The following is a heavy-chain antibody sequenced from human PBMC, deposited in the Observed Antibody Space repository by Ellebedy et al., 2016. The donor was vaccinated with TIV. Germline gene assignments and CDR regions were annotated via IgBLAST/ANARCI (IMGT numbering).Heavy chain of an antibody. D-gene: IGHD7-27*01. V-gene: IGHV1-8*02. CDR1: GYTFTGYY. Sequence: AASVKVSCKASGYTFTGYYIHWVRQATGQGLEWLGWMNPNSGNTGYAQKFQGRVTMTRDTSINTAYMELRSLTSEDTAVYFCAKNLPRTGDFEQWGQGTLVTVS. J-gene: IGHJ4*02. CDR2: MNPNSGNT. CDR3: AKNLPRTGDFEQ.